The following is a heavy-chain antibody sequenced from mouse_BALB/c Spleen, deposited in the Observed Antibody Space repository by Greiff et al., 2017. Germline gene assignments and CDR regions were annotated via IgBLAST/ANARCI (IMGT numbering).Heavy chain of an antibody. CDR2: INPSNGGT. Sequence: VQLQQPGAELVTPGASVKLSSKASGYTFTSYYMYWVKQRPGQGLEWIGGINPSNGGTNFNEKFKSKATLTVDKSSSTAYMQLSSLTSEDSAVYNCTREGLPRLYWYFEVWGAGTTVTVSS. CDR1: GYTFTSYY. CDR3: TREGLPRLYWYFEV. V-gene: IGHV1S81*02. D-gene: IGHD3-1*01. J-gene: IGHJ1*01.